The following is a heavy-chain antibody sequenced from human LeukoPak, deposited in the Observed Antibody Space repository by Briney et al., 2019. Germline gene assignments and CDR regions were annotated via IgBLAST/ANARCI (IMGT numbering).Heavy chain of an antibody. D-gene: IGHD3-16*01. J-gene: IGHJ1*01. Sequence: ASVKVSCTASGYTFTGYYMHWVRQAPGQGLEWMGWINPNSGGTNYAQKFQGRVTMTRDTSISTAYMELSRLRSDDTAVYYCARDRTGVFPEYFQHWGQGTLVTVSS. CDR1: GYTFTGYY. CDR3: ARDRTGVFPEYFQH. CDR2: INPNSGGT. V-gene: IGHV1-2*02.